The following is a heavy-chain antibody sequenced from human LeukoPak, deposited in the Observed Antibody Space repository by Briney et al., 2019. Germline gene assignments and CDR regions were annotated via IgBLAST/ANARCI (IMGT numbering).Heavy chain of an antibody. Sequence: ASVKVSCKASGYSFISYGITWVRQAPGQGFEWMGWISAYNGDTSYAQTLQGRVTLTTDTSTSTAYMELRSLRSDDTAVYYCARALYYDSSGFHYDYWGQGTLVTVSS. V-gene: IGHV1-18*01. D-gene: IGHD3-22*01. CDR2: ISAYNGDT. CDR3: ARALYYDSSGFHYDY. J-gene: IGHJ4*02. CDR1: GYSFISYG.